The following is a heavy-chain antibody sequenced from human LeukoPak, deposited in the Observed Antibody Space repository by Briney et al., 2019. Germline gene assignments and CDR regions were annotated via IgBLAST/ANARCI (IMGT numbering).Heavy chain of an antibody. CDR1: GYTFTNYD. D-gene: IGHD1-26*01. V-gene: IGHV1-8*01. CDR3: ARVWGAIDY. J-gene: IGHJ4*02. Sequence: GASVKVSCKTSGYTFTNYDINWVRQATGQGLEWMGWMNPKSGNTGSAQRFQGRVTMTRDTSTSTAYMELSSLRSEGTAVYYCARVWGAIDYWGQGSLVTVSS. CDR2: MNPKSGNT.